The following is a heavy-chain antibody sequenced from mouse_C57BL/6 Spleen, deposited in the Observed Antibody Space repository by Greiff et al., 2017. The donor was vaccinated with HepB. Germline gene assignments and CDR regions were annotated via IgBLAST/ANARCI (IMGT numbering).Heavy chain of an antibody. Sequence: EVKLVESEGGLVQPGSSMKLSCTASGFTFSDYYMAWVRQVPEKGLEWVANINYDGSSTYYLDSLKSRFIISRDNAKNILYLQMSSLKSEDTATYYCARDAGIYYDYDGVFAYWGQGTLVTVSA. CDR2: INYDGSST. J-gene: IGHJ3*01. V-gene: IGHV5-16*01. CDR1: GFTFSDYY. D-gene: IGHD2-4*01. CDR3: ARDAGIYYDYDGVFAY.